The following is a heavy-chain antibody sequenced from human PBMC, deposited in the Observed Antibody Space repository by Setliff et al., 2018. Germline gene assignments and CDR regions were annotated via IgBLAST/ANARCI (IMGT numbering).Heavy chain of an antibody. Sequence: ASVKVSCKATGYTLSRHYMHWARQAPGQGLEWMGIIDPGGGSASIVQKFQGRVTMTSDTSTSTVYMEVTGLTSEDTAVYYCARAGVAAADRKGLLEYWGQGTLVTVSS. CDR3: ARAGVAAADRKGLLEY. CDR2: IDPGGGSA. J-gene: IGHJ4*02. D-gene: IGHD6-13*01. V-gene: IGHV1-46*01. CDR1: GYTLSRHY.